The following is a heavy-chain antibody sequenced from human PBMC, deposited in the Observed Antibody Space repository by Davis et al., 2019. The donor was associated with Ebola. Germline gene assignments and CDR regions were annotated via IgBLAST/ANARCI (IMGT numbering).Heavy chain of an antibody. CDR3: ARDGPDYYGLDV. Sequence: AASVKVSCKASGYTFTSYAMHWVRQAPGQRLEWMGWINAGNGNTKYSQKFQGRVTITRDTSASTAYMELSSLRSEDTAVYYCARDGPDYYGLDVWGQGTAVTVSS. J-gene: IGHJ6*02. V-gene: IGHV1-3*01. CDR1: GYTFTSYA. CDR2: INAGNGNT.